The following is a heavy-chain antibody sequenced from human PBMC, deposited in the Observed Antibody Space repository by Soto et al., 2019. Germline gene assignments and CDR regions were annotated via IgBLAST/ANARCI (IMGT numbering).Heavy chain of an antibody. CDR1: GFTFSSYS. CDR2: ISSSSSYI. CDR3: ARESYGSGSYYFDY. V-gene: IGHV3-21*01. Sequence: GGSLRLSCAASGFTFSSYSMNWVRQAPGKGLEWVSSISSSSSYIYYADSVKGRFTISRDNAKNSLYLQMNSLRAEDTAVYYCARESYGSGSYYFDYWGQGTLVTVSS. J-gene: IGHJ4*02. D-gene: IGHD3-10*01.